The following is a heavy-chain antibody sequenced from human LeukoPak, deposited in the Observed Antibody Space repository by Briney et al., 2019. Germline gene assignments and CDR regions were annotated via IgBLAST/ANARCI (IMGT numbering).Heavy chain of an antibody. CDR1: GGSISSYY. J-gene: IGHJ3*02. V-gene: IGHV4-4*07. CDR3: ARALFATTGGAFDI. D-gene: IGHD7-27*01. Sequence: TSETLSLTCTVSGGSISSYYWSWIRQPAGKGLEWIGRIYTSGSTNYNPPLKSRVTMSVDTSKNQFSLKLSSVTAADTAVYYCARALFATTGGAFDIWGQGTMVTVSS. CDR2: IYTSGST.